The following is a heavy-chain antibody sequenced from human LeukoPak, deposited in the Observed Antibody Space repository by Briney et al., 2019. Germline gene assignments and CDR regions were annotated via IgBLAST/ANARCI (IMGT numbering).Heavy chain of an antibody. CDR2: IYSDAT. D-gene: IGHD3-22*01. J-gene: IGHJ4*02. V-gene: IGHV3-74*01. CDR1: GFTFDDYG. CDR3: ARESYDSSGYYYGGGFDY. Sequence: GGSLRLSCAASGFTFDDYGMSWVRQAPGKGLVWVSRIYSDATYYADSVKGRFTISRDNAKNTLYLQMNSLRAEDTAVYYCARESYDSSGYYYGGGFDYWGQGTLVTVSS.